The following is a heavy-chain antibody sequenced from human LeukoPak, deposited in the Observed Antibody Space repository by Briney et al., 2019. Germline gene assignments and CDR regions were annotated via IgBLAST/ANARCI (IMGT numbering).Heavy chain of an antibody. CDR1: GFTFSSYG. CDR3: AKLLIAAAAIDY. CDR2: ISYDGSNK. Sequence: GGSLRLSCAASGFTFSSYGMHWVRQAPGKGLEWVAVISYDGSNKYYADSVKGRFTISRDKSKNTLYLQMNSLRAEDTAVYYCAKLLIAAAAIDYWGQGTLVTVSS. D-gene: IGHD6-13*01. J-gene: IGHJ4*02. V-gene: IGHV3-30*18.